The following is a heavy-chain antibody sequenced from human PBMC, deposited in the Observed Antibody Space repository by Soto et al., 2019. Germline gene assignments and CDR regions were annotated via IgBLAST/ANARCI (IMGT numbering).Heavy chain of an antibody. CDR2: INHSGST. Sequence: SETLSLTCAVYGGSFSGYYWSWIRQPPGKGLEWIGEINHSGSTNYNPSLKSRVTISVDTSKNQFSLKLSSVTAADTAVYYCARSYYYDSSANYWYFDLWGRGTLVTVSS. CDR3: ARSYYYDSSANYWYFDL. CDR1: GGSFSGYY. J-gene: IGHJ2*01. D-gene: IGHD3-22*01. V-gene: IGHV4-34*01.